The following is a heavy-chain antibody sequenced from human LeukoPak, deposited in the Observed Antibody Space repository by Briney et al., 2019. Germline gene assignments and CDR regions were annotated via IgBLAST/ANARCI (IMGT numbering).Heavy chain of an antibody. J-gene: IGHJ4*02. CDR3: VKDRTGTYTLDY. D-gene: IGHD3-10*01. Sequence: GGSLRLSCAATGFTFSNYAIHWGRQAPGKGLEGVAFISDDGSRQHYADSVKGRFTISRDNSKNTLNLQMNSLRAEDTAVYYCVKDRTGTYTLDYWGQGTLVTVSS. CDR2: ISDDGSRQ. V-gene: IGHV3-30-3*01. CDR1: GFTFSNYA.